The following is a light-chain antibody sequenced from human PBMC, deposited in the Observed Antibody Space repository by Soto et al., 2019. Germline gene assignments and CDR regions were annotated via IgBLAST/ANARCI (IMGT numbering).Light chain of an antibody. J-gene: IGKJ4*01. V-gene: IGKV3-15*01. CDR2: VSS. CDR1: QSVNSN. Sequence: EIVMTQSPVTLSVSPGDRATLSCRASQSVNSNLDWYQQKPGQTPKLLIYVSSIRATGIPARFSGSESGTQFTLTISSLQSEDFAIYYCQQYNVWPLTFGGGTKVEFK. CDR3: QQYNVWPLT.